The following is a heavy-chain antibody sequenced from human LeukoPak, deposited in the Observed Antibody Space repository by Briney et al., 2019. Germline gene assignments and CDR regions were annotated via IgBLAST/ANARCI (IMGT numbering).Heavy chain of an antibody. J-gene: IGHJ1*01. V-gene: IGHV3-11*06. CDR3: VRDLTTSSTAYLHH. D-gene: IGHD6-6*01. CDR1: GFTFSDYY. Sequence: KPGGSLRLSCAASGFTFSDYYMSWIRQAPGKGLEWVSSISTRSRHIYYADSVKGRFTISRDTGKKSLYLEMNSLRADDTAVYYCVRDLTTSSTAYLHHWGQGTLVTVSS. CDR2: ISTRSRHI.